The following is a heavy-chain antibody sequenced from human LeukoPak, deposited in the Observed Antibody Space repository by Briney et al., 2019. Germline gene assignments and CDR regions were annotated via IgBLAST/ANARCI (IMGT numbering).Heavy chain of an antibody. Sequence: DPGGSLRLXCAASGFSFSDYWMTWVRQAPGKELEWVAHIKQDGSEKYYVDSIKGRFTISRDNAKNLVYLQMNSLRAEDTAVYYCARGWNYAFRFDYWGQGTLVTVSS. CDR1: GFSFSDYW. D-gene: IGHD1-7*01. CDR3: ARGWNYAFRFDY. CDR2: IKQDGSEK. J-gene: IGHJ4*02. V-gene: IGHV3-7*01.